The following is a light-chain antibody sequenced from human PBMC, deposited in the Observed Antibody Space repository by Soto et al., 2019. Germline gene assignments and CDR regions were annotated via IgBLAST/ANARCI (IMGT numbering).Light chain of an antibody. CDR2: DVT. V-gene: IGLV2-11*01. Sequence: QSALTQPRSVSGSPGQSVTISCTGTSSDVGAYNYVSWYQQHPGKAPKLMIDDVTKRPSGVPDRFSGSKSGNTASLTISGLQAEDEAEYYCCSYAGSYTPVVFGGGTKLTVL. CDR1: SSDVGAYNY. J-gene: IGLJ2*01. CDR3: CSYAGSYTPVV.